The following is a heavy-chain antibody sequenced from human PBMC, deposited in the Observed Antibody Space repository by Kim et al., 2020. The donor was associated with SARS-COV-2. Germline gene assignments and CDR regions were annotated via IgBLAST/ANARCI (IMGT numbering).Heavy chain of an antibody. D-gene: IGHD5-12*01. CDR2: LSGSGGRI. CDR3: AKARYGGYDYYSYGMDV. V-gene: IGHV3-23*01. Sequence: GGSLRLSCAASGFMFSNYAMTWVRQAPGKGLEWVSFLSGSGGRIYYADSVKGRFTVSRDNSKNTLYLQMNSLRVEDTATYYCAKARYGGYDYYSYGMDVWGQGTSVTVSS. CDR1: GFMFSNYA. J-gene: IGHJ6*02.